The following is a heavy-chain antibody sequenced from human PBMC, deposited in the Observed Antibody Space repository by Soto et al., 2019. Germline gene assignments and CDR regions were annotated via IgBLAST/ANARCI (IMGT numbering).Heavy chain of an antibody. CDR2: IYWDDDK. Sequence: QITLKESGPTLVKPTQTLTLTCTFSGFSLSTSGVGVGWIRQPPGKALEWLALIYWDDDKRYSPSLKSRLSITKDTSKNQVVLTMTNMDPVDTATYYCAHRRNWGYGLEVFYYWGQGTLVTVSS. CDR3: AHRRNWGYGLEVFYY. V-gene: IGHV2-5*02. J-gene: IGHJ4*02. D-gene: IGHD5-18*01. CDR1: GFSLSTSGVG.